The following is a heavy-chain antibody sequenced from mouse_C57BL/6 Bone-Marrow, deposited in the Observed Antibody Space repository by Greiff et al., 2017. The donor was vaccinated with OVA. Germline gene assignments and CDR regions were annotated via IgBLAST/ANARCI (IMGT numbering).Heavy chain of an antibody. J-gene: IGHJ4*01. CDR2: IRNKANGYTT. CDR3: AARLGGLGPYYAMDY. D-gene: IGHD4-1*01. V-gene: IGHV7-3*01. CDR1: GFTFTDYY. Sequence: EVHLVESGGGLVQPGGSLSLSCAASGFTFTDYYMSWVRQPPGKALEWLGFIRNKANGYTTEYSASVKGRFTISRDNSQSILYLQMNALRAEDSATYYCAARLGGLGPYYAMDYWGQGTSVTVSS.